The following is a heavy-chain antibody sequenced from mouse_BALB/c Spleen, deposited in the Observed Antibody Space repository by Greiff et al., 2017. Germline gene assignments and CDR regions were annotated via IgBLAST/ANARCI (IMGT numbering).Heavy chain of an antibody. V-gene: IGHV1-80*01. J-gene: IGHJ2*01. D-gene: IGHD2-4*01. CDR3: ARQTMITTPHFDD. CDR2: IYPGDGDT. Sequence: QVQLQQSGAELVRPGSSVKISCKASGYAFSSYWMNWVKQRPGQGLEWIGQIYPGDGDTNYNGKFKGKATLTADKSSSTAYMQLSSLTSEDSAVYFCARQTMITTPHFDDWGQGTTLTVSS. CDR1: GYAFSSYW.